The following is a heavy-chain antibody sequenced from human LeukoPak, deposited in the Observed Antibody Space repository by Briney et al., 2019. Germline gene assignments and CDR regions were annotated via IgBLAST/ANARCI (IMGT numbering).Heavy chain of an antibody. CDR3: ARDRLLEDREYNYYYYMDV. J-gene: IGHJ6*03. CDR1: GFNFEIYS. Sequence: GGSLRLSCAASGFNFEIYSMNWVRQAPGKGLEWVSSISSSSNFIYYADSVKGRFTISRDNAKNSLYLQMNSLRVEDTAVYYCARDRLLEDREYNYYYYMDVWGKGTTVTVSS. D-gene: IGHD3-3*01. V-gene: IGHV3-21*01. CDR2: ISSSSNFI.